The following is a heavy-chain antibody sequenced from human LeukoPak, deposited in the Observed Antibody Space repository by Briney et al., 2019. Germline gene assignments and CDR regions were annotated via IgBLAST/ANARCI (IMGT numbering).Heavy chain of an antibody. CDR2: IIPIFGTA. CDR3: ARDLDGYNSGTFDI. CDR1: GGTFSSYA. J-gene: IGHJ3*02. Sequence: SVKVSCKASGGTFSSYAISWVRQAPGQGLEWMGGIIPIFGTANYAQKFQGRVTITADESTSTAYMELSSLRSDDTAVYYCARDLDGYNSGTFDIWGQGTMVTVSS. D-gene: IGHD5-24*01. V-gene: IGHV1-69*01.